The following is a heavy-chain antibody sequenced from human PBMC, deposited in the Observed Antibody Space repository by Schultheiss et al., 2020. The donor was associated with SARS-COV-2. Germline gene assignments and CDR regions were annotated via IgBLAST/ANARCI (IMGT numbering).Heavy chain of an antibody. V-gene: IGHV3-21*05. CDR1: GFTFSSYG. J-gene: IGHJ3*02. CDR2: ISSSSSYI. CDR3: ARESPPRKQWPPEGDQRDHAFDI. D-gene: IGHD6-19*01. Sequence: GGSLRLSCAASGFTFSSYGMHWVRQAPGKGLEWVSYISSSSSYIYYADSVKGRFTISRDNAKNSLYLQMNSLRAEDTAVYYCARESPPRKQWPPEGDQRDHAFDIWGQGTTVTVSS.